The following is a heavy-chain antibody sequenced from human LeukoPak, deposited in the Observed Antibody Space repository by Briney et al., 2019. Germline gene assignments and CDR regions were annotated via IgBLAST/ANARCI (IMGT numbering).Heavy chain of an antibody. CDR3: ARDMYYYDSSAFAA. CDR2: ISSSSSYI. J-gene: IGHJ5*02. Sequence: PRGSLRLSCSASGFIFSTYSMNWVRQAPGKGLEWVSSISSSSSYIYYADSVKGRFTISRDNAKNSLYLQMNSLRAEDTAVYYCARDMYYYDSSAFAAWGQGTLVAVSS. D-gene: IGHD3-22*01. V-gene: IGHV3-21*01. CDR1: GFIFSTYS.